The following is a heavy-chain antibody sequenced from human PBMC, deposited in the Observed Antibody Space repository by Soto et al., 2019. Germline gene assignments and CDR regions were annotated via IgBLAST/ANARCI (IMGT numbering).Heavy chain of an antibody. CDR2: IYHSGST. Sequence: SETLSLTCTVSGGSISSGDYYWSWIRQPPGKGLEWIGYIYHSGSTYYNPSLKSRVTISVDTSKNQFSLKLSSVTAADPPVYYCPRRGYCSGSSCYPAPFDHWAQGTLGT. CDR1: GGSISSGDYY. CDR3: PRRGYCSGSSCYPAPFDH. J-gene: IGHJ4*02. D-gene: IGHD2-15*01. V-gene: IGHV4-30-4*01.